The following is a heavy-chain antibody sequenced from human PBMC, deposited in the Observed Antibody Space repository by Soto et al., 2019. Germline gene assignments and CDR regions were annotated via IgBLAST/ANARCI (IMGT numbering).Heavy chain of an antibody. CDR3: AKETGTGAFDV. V-gene: IGHV3-30*18. Sequence: PLGSLRLSCAASGFTLSSHGIHWVRQAPGKGLEWVAVISYDGSHKYYADSVKGRITISRDTSHNTVYVQINSLRPDDTAVYYCAKETGTGAFDVWGQGTVVTVSS. J-gene: IGHJ3*01. D-gene: IGHD6-13*01. CDR1: GFTLSSHG. CDR2: ISYDGSHK.